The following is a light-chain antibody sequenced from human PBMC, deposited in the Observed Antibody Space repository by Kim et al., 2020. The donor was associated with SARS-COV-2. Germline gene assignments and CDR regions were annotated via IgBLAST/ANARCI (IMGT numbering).Light chain of an antibody. CDR1: SLRSYY. V-gene: IGLV3-19*01. Sequence: SSELTQDPAVSVALGQTVRITCQGDSLRSYYASWYQQKPGQAPVIVIYGKNNRPSGIPDRFSGSNSGDTASLTITGAQAEDEADYYCNSRDSNGISPFGGGTQLTVL. J-gene: IGLJ2*01. CDR3: NSRDSNGISP. CDR2: GKN.